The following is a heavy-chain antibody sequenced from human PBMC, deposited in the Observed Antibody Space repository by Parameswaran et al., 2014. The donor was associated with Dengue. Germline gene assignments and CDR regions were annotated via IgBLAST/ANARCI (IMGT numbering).Heavy chain of an antibody. J-gene: IGHJ4*02. D-gene: IGHD5-12*01. Sequence: VCQAPGKGLEWIGSIYYSGSTYYNPSLKSRVTISVDTSKNQFSLKLSSVTAADTAVYYCASLGDIVATIGALNFDYWGQGTLVTVSS. V-gene: IGHV4-39*01. CDR2: IYYSGST. CDR3: ASLGDIVATIGALNFDY.